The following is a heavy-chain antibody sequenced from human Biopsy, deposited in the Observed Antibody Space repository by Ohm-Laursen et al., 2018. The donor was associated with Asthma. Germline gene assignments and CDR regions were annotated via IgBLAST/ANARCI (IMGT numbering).Heavy chain of an antibody. CDR3: ARLADCSGGACYSYGWFDP. V-gene: IGHV4-59*11. Sequence: TLSLTCTVSGGSIRSLDWTWIRLPPGKGLEYIGDVSHTGSTNYNPSLKSRVTMSLDTSKNQFSLKLTSVPPADTAVYYCARLADCSGGACYSYGWFDPWGQGTRVSVSS. D-gene: IGHD2-15*01. J-gene: IGHJ5*02. CDR1: GGSIRSLD. CDR2: VSHTGST.